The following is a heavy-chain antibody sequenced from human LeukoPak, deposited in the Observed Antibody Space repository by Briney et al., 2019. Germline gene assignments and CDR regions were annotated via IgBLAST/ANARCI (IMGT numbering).Heavy chain of an antibody. V-gene: IGHV3-23*05. Sequence: GGSLRLSCAASGFTFTRFVMTWVRQAPGRGLECVSAIYTGGHRAYYSDSVRGRFTISRDDSKNMLYLQMNSLRAEDTAIYYCARVSGRILIWPQPFGDGLGVWGQGTTVTVSS. CDR2: IYTGGHRA. D-gene: IGHD3-10*01. J-gene: IGHJ6*02. CDR3: ARVSGRILIWPQPFGDGLGV. CDR1: GFTFTRFV.